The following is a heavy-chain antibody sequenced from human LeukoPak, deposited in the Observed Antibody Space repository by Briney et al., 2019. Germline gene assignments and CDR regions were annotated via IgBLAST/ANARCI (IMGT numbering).Heavy chain of an antibody. V-gene: IGHV3-73*01. J-gene: IGHJ4*02. Sequence: PGGSLRLSCAASGFTFSGSAMHWVRQASGKGLEWVGRIRSKANSYATAYAASVKGRFTISRDDSGNTAYLQMNSLKTEDTAVYYCQGNWNDGGYWGQGTLVTVSS. CDR2: IRSKANSYAT. CDR1: GFTFSGSA. CDR3: QGNWNDGGY. D-gene: IGHD1-1*01.